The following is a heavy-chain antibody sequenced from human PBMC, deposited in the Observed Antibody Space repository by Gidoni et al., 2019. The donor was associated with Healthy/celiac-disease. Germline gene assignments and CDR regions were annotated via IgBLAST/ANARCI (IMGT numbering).Heavy chain of an antibody. CDR3: ARLSGYYNADWFDP. J-gene: IGHJ5*02. Sequence: EVQLVETGGGLIQPGGSLRLYCAASGFTVSSNYMSWVRQAPGKGLEWVSVIYSGGSTYYADSVKGRFTISRDNSKNTLYLQMNSLRAEDTAVYYCARLSGYYNADWFDPWGQGTLVTVSS. D-gene: IGHD3-9*01. CDR2: IYSGGST. CDR1: GFTVSSNY. V-gene: IGHV3-53*02.